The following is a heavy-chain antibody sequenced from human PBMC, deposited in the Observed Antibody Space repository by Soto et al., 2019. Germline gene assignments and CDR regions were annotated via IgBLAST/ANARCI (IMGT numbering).Heavy chain of an antibody. CDR1: GFTFSSYG. J-gene: IGHJ4*02. V-gene: IGHV3-30*18. Sequence: QVQLVESGGGVVQHGRSLRLSCTASGFTFSSYGMHWVRQAPGKGLEWVAVISYDGSNKYYADSVKGRFTISRDNSKNTLYLKMNRLRAEDTAVYYCAKVDHSASYFDSWGQGTLVTVSS. CDR2: ISYDGSNK. D-gene: IGHD1-26*01. CDR3: AKVDHSASYFDS.